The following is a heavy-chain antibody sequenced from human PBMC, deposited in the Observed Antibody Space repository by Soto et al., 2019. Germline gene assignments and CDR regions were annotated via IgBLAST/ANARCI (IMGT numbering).Heavy chain of an antibody. CDR3: ARDRGYYDSSGYHDKNHLDY. V-gene: IGHV1-69*13. CDR2: IIPIFGTA. D-gene: IGHD3-22*01. Sequence: ASVKVSCKASGGTFSSYATSWVRQAPGQGLEWMGGIIPIFGTANYAQKFQGRVTITADESTSTAYMELSSLRSEDTAVYYCARDRGYYDSSGYHDKNHLDYCGQETLVTASS. CDR1: GGTFSSYA. J-gene: IGHJ4*02.